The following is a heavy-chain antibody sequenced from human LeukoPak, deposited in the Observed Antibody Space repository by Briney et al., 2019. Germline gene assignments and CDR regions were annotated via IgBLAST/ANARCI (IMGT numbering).Heavy chain of an antibody. CDR2: IYYSGST. CDR1: GGSISSSSYY. CDR3: ARDRYDFWSGYYIDY. J-gene: IGHJ4*02. Sequence: SETLSLTCTVSGGSISSSSYYWGWIRQPPGKGLEWIGSIYYSGSTYYNPSLKSRVTISVDTSKNQFSLKLSSVTAADTAVYYCARDRYDFWSGYYIDYWGQGTLVTVSS. D-gene: IGHD3-3*01. V-gene: IGHV4-39*07.